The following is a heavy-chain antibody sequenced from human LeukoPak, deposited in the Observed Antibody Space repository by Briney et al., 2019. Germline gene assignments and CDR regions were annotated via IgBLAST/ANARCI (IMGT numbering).Heavy chain of an antibody. D-gene: IGHD2-2*01. J-gene: IGHJ4*02. CDR1: GGSISSYY. V-gene: IGHV4-59*08. CDR3: ASHIYCNSTSCYDY. CDR2: IYFSGST. Sequence: SETLSLTCTVSGGSISSYYWTWIRQFPGKGLKWIGYIYFSGSTTYNPTLKSRVTISLDTSKNQFSLKLTSVTAADTAVYYCASHIYCNSTSCYDYWGQGTLVTVSS.